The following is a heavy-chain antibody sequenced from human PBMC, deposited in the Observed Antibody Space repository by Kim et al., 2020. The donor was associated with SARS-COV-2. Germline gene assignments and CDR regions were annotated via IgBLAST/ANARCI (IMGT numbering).Heavy chain of an antibody. V-gene: IGHV3-30*04. D-gene: IGHD6-13*01. J-gene: IGHJ4*02. CDR2: ISYDGSDK. Sequence: KGLEGGAVISYDGSDKYYADSVKGRFTISRDNSNNTLHVQMNSLRPEDTAVYYCAREGPQQVADYWGQGTLVTVSS. CDR3: AREGPQQVADY.